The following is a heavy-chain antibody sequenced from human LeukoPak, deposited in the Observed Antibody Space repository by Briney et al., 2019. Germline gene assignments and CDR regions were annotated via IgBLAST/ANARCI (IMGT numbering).Heavy chain of an antibody. Sequence: ASVKVSCKASGYTFTGYYMHWVRQAPGQGLEWMGRINPNSGGTNYAQKFQGRVTMARDTSISTAYMELSRLRSDDTAVYYCARTQTTGPRYSDLWGRGTLVTVSS. D-gene: IGHD4-17*01. J-gene: IGHJ2*01. CDR1: GYTFTGYY. V-gene: IGHV1-2*06. CDR3: ARTQTTGPRYSDL. CDR2: INPNSGGT.